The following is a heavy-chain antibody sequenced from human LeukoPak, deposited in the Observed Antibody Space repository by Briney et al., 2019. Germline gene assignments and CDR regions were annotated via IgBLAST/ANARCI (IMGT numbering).Heavy chain of an antibody. J-gene: IGHJ6*03. D-gene: IGHD4-17*01. CDR1: GGSFSGYY. V-gene: IGHV4-34*01. CDR3: ARVRGDYGPHYYYYYYMDV. Sequence: SETLSLTCAVYGGSFSGYYWIWIRQPPGKGLEWIGEINHSGSTNYNPSLKSRVTISVDTSKNQFSLKLSSVTAADTAVYYCARVRGDYGPHYYYYYYMDVWGKGTTVTVSS. CDR2: INHSGST.